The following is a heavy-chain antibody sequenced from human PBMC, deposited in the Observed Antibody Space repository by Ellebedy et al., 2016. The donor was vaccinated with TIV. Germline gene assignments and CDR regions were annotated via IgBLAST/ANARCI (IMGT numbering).Heavy chain of an antibody. CDR2: ISSDGSST. Sequence: GESPKISCAASGFTFNSYWMHWVRQTPGKGLVWVSRISSDGSSTNYADSVKVRFTISRDNAKNTLYLQMNSLRAEDTDVYYCERVLISAAGRQLDYWGQGTLVTVSS. CDR3: ERVLISAAGRQLDY. J-gene: IGHJ4*02. CDR1: GFTFNSYW. D-gene: IGHD6-13*01. V-gene: IGHV3-74*01.